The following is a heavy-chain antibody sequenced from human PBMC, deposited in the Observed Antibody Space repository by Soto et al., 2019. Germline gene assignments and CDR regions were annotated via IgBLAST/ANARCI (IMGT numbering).Heavy chain of an antibody. V-gene: IGHV1-69*13. CDR2: IIPIFGTA. CDR3: ARRNSGSYIFDY. J-gene: IGHJ4*02. Sequence: SVKVSCKASGGTFSSYAISWVRQAPGQGLEWMGGIIPIFGTANYAQKFQGRVTITADESTSTAYMELSSLRSEDTAVYYCARRNSGSYIFDYWGQGTLVTVSS. D-gene: IGHD1-26*01. CDR1: GGTFSSYA.